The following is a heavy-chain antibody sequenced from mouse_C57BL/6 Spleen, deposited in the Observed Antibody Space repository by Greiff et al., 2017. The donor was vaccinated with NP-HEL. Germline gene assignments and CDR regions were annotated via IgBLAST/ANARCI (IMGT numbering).Heavy chain of an antibody. CDR2: IDPNSGGT. CDR1: GYTFTSYW. J-gene: IGHJ2*01. Sequence: QVQLKQPGAELVKPGASVKLSCKASGYTFTSYWMHWVKQRPGRGLEWIGRIDPNSGGTKYNEKFKSKATLTVDKPSSTAYMQLSSLTSEDSAVYYCALITTVVEDYYFDYWGQGTTLTVSS. CDR3: ALITTVVEDYYFDY. D-gene: IGHD1-1*01. V-gene: IGHV1-72*01.